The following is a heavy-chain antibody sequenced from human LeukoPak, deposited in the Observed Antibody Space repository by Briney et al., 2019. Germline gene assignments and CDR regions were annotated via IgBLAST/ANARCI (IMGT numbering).Heavy chain of an antibody. CDR1: GFTFSSHA. J-gene: IGHJ4*02. Sequence: GGSLRLSCAASGFTFSSHAMSWVRQAPGKGLEWVSTISGSGDSTYYADSVKGRFTISRDNSKNTLYLQMNSLRAEDTAVYYCAKGRGSSGYYLLLDYWGQGTLVTVSS. V-gene: IGHV3-23*01. CDR3: AKGRGSSGYYLLLDY. CDR2: ISGSGDST. D-gene: IGHD3-22*01.